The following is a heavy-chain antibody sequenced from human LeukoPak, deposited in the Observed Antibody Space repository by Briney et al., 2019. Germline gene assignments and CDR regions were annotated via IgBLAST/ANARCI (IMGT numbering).Heavy chain of an antibody. V-gene: IGHV3-48*02. Sequence: GGSLRLSCAASGFTFSSYSMNWVRQAPGKGLEWLSYISSTSGTIYYADSVKGRFTISRDNVKNSLFLQMNSLRDEDTAVYYCARVGGSYYDYWGQGTLVTVSS. CDR2: ISSTSGTI. J-gene: IGHJ4*02. CDR1: GFTFSSYS. CDR3: ARVGGSYYDY. D-gene: IGHD1-26*01.